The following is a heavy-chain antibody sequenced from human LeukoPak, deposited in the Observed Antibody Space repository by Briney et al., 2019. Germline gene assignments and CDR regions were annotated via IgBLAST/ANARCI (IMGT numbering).Heavy chain of an antibody. CDR3: AKDQGYGGYSDDY. Sequence: PGGSLRLSCAASGFTFSSYGMHWVRQAPGKWLEWVAFIRYDGSNKYYADSVKGRFTISRDNSKNTLYLQMNSLRAEDTDVYYCAKDQGYGGYSDDYWGQGTLVTVSS. CDR1: GFTFSSYG. D-gene: IGHD4-23*01. V-gene: IGHV3-30*02. CDR2: IRYDGSNK. J-gene: IGHJ4*02.